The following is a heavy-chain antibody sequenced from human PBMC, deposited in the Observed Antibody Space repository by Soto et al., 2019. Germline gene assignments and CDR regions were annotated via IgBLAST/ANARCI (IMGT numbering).Heavy chain of an antibody. CDR3: ARDRQQLVSHYYYYSMDV. D-gene: IGHD6-13*01. Sequence: SQTLSLTCAISGDSVSSNSAAWNWIRQSPSRGLEWLGRTYYRSKWYNDYAVSVKSRITINSDTSKNQFSLQLNSVTPDDTAVYYCARDRQQLVSHYYYYSMDVWGKGTTVTVSS. V-gene: IGHV6-1*01. CDR2: TYYRSKWYN. CDR1: GDSVSSNSAA. J-gene: IGHJ6*03.